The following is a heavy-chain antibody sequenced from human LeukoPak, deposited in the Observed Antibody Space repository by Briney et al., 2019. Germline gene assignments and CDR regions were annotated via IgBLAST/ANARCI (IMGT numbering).Heavy chain of an antibody. Sequence: SETLSLTCTVSGGSISTYYWSWIRQPPGKGLEWIGYIYCSGSTNSNPSLKSRVTISVDTSKNQFSLKLTSATAADTAVYYCARRDGGAAFDIWGQGTMVTVSS. CDR3: ARRDGGAAFDI. CDR2: IYCSGST. CDR1: GGSISTYY. V-gene: IGHV4-59*08. D-gene: IGHD4-23*01. J-gene: IGHJ3*02.